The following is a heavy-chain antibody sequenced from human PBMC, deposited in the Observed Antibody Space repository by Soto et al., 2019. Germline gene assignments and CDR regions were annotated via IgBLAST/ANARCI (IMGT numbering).Heavy chain of an antibody. CDR2: FYHSGST. V-gene: IGHV4-31*11. CDR1: GGSLRSATYY. Sequence: QLQLQESGPGLVKPSQTLSLTCAVSGGSLRSATYYWSWIRQHPGKGLEWIGYFYHSGSTYYKPSLRSRVTISLDTSKNQFSLNLRSVTDADTAIYYCAREETGNDALDIWGQGTLVTVSS. J-gene: IGHJ3*02. CDR3: AREETGNDALDI. D-gene: IGHD1-1*01.